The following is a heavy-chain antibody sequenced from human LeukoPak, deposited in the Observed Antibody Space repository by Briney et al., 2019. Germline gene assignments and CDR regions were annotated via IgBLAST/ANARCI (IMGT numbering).Heavy chain of an antibody. J-gene: IGHJ3*02. CDR1: GGTFSSYA. V-gene: IGHV1-69*01. D-gene: IGHD4-23*01. CDR3: ARDQATVVTPDAFDI. CDR2: IIPIFGTA. Sequence: GSSVKVSCKASGGTFSSYAISWVRQAPGQGLEWMGGIIPIFGTANYAQKFQGRVTITADESTSTAYMELSSLRSEDTAVYYCARDQATVVTPDAFDIWGQGTMVTVSS.